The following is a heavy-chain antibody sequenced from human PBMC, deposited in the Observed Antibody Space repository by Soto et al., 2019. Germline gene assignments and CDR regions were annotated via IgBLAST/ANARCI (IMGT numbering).Heavy chain of an antibody. CDR1: GGSFSGYY. D-gene: IGHD3-3*01. J-gene: IGHJ3*02. CDR2: INHSGST. V-gene: IGHV4-34*01. Sequence: SETLSLTCAVYGGSFSGYYWSWIRQPPGKGLEWIGEINHSGSTNYNPSLKSRVTISVDTSKNQFSLKLSSVTAADTAVYYCARVSDTILEWVLDIWGQGTMVTVSS. CDR3: ARVSDTILEWVLDI.